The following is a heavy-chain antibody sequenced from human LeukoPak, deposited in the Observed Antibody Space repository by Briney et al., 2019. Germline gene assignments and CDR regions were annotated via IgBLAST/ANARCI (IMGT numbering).Heavy chain of an antibody. CDR1: GYTFTGYY. Sequence: ASVKVSCKASGYTFTGYYMHWVRQAPGQGLEWMGWINPNSGGTNYAQKFQGRVTMTRDTSISTAYMELSRLRSDDTAVYYCARATVVVPAAILRSTQEYYYYGMDVWGQGTTVTVSS. V-gene: IGHV1-2*02. J-gene: IGHJ6*02. D-gene: IGHD2-2*02. CDR3: ARATVVVPAAILRSTQEYYYYGMDV. CDR2: INPNSGGT.